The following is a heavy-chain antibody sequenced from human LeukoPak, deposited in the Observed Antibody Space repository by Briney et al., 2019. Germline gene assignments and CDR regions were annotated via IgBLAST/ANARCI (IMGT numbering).Heavy chain of an antibody. CDR3: ARGRDRSKAGDH. D-gene: IGHD5-24*01. V-gene: IGHV4-34*01. J-gene: IGHJ4*02. CDR2: IHPHGIF. Sequence: PSETLSLTRAVYGGSCDDYYCSWIRQPPGKGLEWVGEIHPHGIFYYNSSLMSRVTISIDTSKTQFSLRLTSVTATDTAFYYCARGRDRSKAGDHWGQGSLVTVSS. CDR1: GGSCDDYY.